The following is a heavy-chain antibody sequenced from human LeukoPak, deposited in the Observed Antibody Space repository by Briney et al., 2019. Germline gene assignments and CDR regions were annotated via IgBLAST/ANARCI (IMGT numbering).Heavy chain of an antibody. D-gene: IGHD6-19*01. V-gene: IGHV3-7*01. CDR1: GFTFSSYS. CDR3: ARRGTIAVPVFWFDP. J-gene: IGHJ5*02. Sequence: GGSLRLSCAASGFTFSSYSMNWVRQAPGKGLEWVASIKQDGTEKYYLDSLEGRFTISRDNAKNSVHLQINRLRAEDTAVYYCARRGTIAVPVFWFDPWGQGTLVIVSS. CDR2: IKQDGTEK.